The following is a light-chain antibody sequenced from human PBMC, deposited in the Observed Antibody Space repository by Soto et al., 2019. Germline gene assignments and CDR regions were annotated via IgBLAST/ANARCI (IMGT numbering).Light chain of an antibody. CDR3: ATWDDSLSGHWV. CDR1: SSDVGAYKY. CDR2: AVS. J-gene: IGLJ3*02. Sequence: QSALTQPPSASGSPGQSVTISCTGTSSDVGAYKYVSWYQQHPGKAPKLMIYAVSERPSGVPDRFSGSKSGNTASLTVSGLQAEDEADYYCATWDDSLSGHWVFGGGTQLTVL. V-gene: IGLV2-8*01.